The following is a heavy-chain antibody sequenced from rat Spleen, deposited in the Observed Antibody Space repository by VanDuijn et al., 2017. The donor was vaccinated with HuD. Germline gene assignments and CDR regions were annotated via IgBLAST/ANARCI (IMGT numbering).Heavy chain of an antibody. D-gene: IGHD2-5*01. CDR2: IRYDGIST. V-gene: IGHV5-7*01. CDR3: ARAGYLRDWYFDF. J-gene: IGHJ1*01. Sequence: EVQLVESGGGLVQPGRSLKLSCAASGFTFSDYYMAWVRQAPTKGLEWVATIRYDGISTYYRDSVRGRFTVSRDNTRDTLYLQMDNLRAEDTATYYCARAGYLRDWYFDFWGPGTMVTVSS. CDR1: GFTFSDYY.